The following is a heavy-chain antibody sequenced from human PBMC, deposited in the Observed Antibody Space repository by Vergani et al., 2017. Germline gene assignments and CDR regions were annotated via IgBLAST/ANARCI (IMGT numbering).Heavy chain of an antibody. Sequence: QVQLQESGPGLVKPSQTLSLTCTVSDGSISSGDYYWSWIRQPPGKGLEWIGYIYYSGSTYYNPSLKSRVTISVDTSKNQFSLKLSSVTAADTAVYYCARDYYGSGSYYKNWFDPWGQGTLVTVSS. D-gene: IGHD3-10*01. CDR2: IYYSGST. CDR3: ARDYYGSGSYYKNWFDP. V-gene: IGHV4-30-4*08. J-gene: IGHJ5*02. CDR1: DGSISSGDYY.